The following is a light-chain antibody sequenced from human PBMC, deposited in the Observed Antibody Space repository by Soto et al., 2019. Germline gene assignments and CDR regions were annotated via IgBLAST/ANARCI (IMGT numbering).Light chain of an antibody. CDR2: GAS. CDR1: QSVSSK. J-gene: IGKJ5*01. CDR3: QQYNNWPPIT. V-gene: IGKV3-15*01. Sequence: IGLSQSPAALSFSPGERAPLSRSASQSVSSKLAWYQQKPGQAPRLLIYGASTRATGIPARFSGSGSGTEFTLTISSLQSEDFAVYYCQQYNNWPPITFGQGTRPEV.